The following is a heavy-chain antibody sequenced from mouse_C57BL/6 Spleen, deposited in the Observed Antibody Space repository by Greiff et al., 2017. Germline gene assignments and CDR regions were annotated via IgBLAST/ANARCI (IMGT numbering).Heavy chain of an antibody. CDR1: GYTFTSYW. J-gene: IGHJ4*01. CDR2: IYPSDSEN. V-gene: IGHV1-61*01. CDR3: ARMGDYDEGNSMDY. Sequence: VQLQQPGAELVRPGSSVKLSCKASGYTFTSYWMDWVQQRPGQGLEWIGNIYPSDSENHYNQKFKDKATLTVDKSSSTAYMQLSSLTSEDSAVYYCARMGDYDEGNSMDYWGQGTSVTVSS. D-gene: IGHD2-4*01.